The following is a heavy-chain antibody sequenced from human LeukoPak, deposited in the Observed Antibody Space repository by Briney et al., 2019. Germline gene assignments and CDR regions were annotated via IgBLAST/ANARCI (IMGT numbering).Heavy chain of an antibody. J-gene: IGHJ4*02. V-gene: IGHV3-21*01. Sequence: GGSLRLSCAASGFTFSSYSMNWVRQAPGKGLEWVSSISSSSSYIYYADSVKGRFTISRDNAKNSLYLQMNSLRAEDTAAYYCASDSSGYYYTYYFDYWGQGTLVTVSS. CDR3: ASDSSGYYYTYYFDY. CDR2: ISSSSSYI. CDR1: GFTFSSYS. D-gene: IGHD3-22*01.